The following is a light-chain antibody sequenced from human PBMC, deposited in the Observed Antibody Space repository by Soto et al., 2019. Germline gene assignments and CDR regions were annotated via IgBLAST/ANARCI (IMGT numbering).Light chain of an antibody. CDR2: GIS. CDR1: QSVTSDY. CDR3: QQYGSSRT. Sequence: EIVLTQSPGTLSLSPGERATLSCRASQSVTSDYLAWYRQKPGQAPRLLIYGISSRATGIPDRFSGSGSGIDFTLTISKLEPEDFAVYYCQQYGSSRTFGQGTKVEIK. V-gene: IGKV3-20*01. J-gene: IGKJ1*01.